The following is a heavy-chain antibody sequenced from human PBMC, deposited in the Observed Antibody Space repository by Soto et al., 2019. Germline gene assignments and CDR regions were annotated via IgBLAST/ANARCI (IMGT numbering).Heavy chain of an antibody. Sequence: EVQLVESGGGLVQPGGSLRLSCAASGFTFSNSIINWVRQAPGQGLEWVSSISGSSDFLYYADSVKGRFTISRDTATNSLYLQMNSLRAEDTAVYYCATSTWYAFDIWGQGTMVTVSS. D-gene: IGHD6-13*01. CDR1: GFTFSNSI. CDR2: ISGSSDFL. J-gene: IGHJ3*02. CDR3: ATSTWYAFDI. V-gene: IGHV3-21*01.